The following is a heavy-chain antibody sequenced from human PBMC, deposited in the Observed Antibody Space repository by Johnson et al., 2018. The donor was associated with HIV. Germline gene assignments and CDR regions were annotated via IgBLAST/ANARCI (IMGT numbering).Heavy chain of an antibody. J-gene: IGHJ3*02. CDR1: GFTFSRCG. Sequence: QVQLVESGGGVVQPGTSLRLSCAASGFTFSRCGMHWVRQAPGKGLEWAAVISNDGSAKYYAYSVKGRFTISRDNSKNTLYLQMNSLRAEDTDVYYCVRAVYSSSSSCAFDMWGQGTVVTVSS. V-gene: IGHV3-30*03. CDR3: VRAVYSSSSSCAFDM. D-gene: IGHD6-6*01. CDR2: ISNDGSAK.